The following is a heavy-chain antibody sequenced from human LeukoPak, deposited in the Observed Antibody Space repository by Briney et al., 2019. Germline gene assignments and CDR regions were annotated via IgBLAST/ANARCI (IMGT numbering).Heavy chain of an antibody. J-gene: IGHJ4*02. CDR2: IRQDGSDK. Sequence: EGSLRLSCAASGFTFSSYWMSWVRQAPGKGLEWVANIRQDGSDKNYVDSVEGRFTISRDNAKRSLYLQMNSLRAEDTAVYYRTRLHYDILTGPFDYWGQGTLVTVS. V-gene: IGHV3-7*01. D-gene: IGHD3-9*01. CDR1: GFTFSSYW. CDR3: TRLHYDILTGPFDY.